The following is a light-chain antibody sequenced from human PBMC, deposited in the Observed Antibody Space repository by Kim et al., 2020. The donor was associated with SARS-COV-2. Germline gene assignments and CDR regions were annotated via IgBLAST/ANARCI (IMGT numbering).Light chain of an antibody. CDR1: NIGRKN. J-gene: IGLJ2*01. Sequence: PGRTATITGGENNIGRKNVHWYQRKPGQVPMVIVYYDSDRPAGIPQRFSGSNSGNTATLTISRVEAGDEADYHCQVWDSGSNLLIFGGGTQLTVL. CDR2: YDS. CDR3: QVWDSGSNLLI. V-gene: IGLV3-21*01.